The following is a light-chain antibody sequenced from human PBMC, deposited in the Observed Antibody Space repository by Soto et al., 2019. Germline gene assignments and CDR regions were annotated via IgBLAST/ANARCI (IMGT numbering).Light chain of an antibody. CDR3: QQYQSCPCT. CDR1: QSISTW. CDR2: KAS. V-gene: IGKV1-5*03. J-gene: IGKJ1*01. Sequence: DVQMTQSPSTLSASVGDRVTITCLASQSISTWLAWYQQKPGKAPKLLIYKASSLESGVPSRFSGSGSGTQFTLTITSLQADDFATYYCQQYQSCPCTFGHGTKVEI.